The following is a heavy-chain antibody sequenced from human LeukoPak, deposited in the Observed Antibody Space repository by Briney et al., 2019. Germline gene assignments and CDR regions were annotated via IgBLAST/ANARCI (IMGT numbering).Heavy chain of an antibody. Sequence: GGSLRLSCAASGFTVSSNYMSWVRQAPGKGLEWVSVIYSGGSTYYADSVKGRFTISRDNSKNTLYLQMNSLRAEDTAVYYCARGNSSSSHFDYWGQGTLVTVSS. CDR2: IYSGGST. V-gene: IGHV3-53*01. CDR3: ARGNSSSSHFDY. J-gene: IGHJ4*02. CDR1: GFTVSSNY. D-gene: IGHD6-13*01.